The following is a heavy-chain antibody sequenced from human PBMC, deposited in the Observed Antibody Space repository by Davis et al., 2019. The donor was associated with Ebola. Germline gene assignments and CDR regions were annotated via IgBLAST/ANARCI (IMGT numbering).Heavy chain of an antibody. CDR3: ARGTLDTAMVNYGMDV. CDR2: ISFDGTAG. D-gene: IGHD5-18*01. J-gene: IGHJ6*02. V-gene: IGHV3-30-3*01. CDR1: GFTFSDYA. Sequence: GESLKISCAASGFTFSDYAMHWVRQAPGKGLEWVAVISFDGTAGYYADSVKGRFTISRDSSKNSLYLQMNSLRAEDTAVYYCARGTLDTAMVNYGMDVWGQGTTVTVSS.